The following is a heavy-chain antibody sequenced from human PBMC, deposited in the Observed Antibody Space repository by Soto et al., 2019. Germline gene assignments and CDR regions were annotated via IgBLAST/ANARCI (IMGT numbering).Heavy chain of an antibody. Sequence: ASVKVSCKASGYTFTSYDINWVRQANGQGLEWIGWMNPNSGNTGYAQKLQSRVTMTMNTCISTAYREMSSLRSEDTAVYYCASEVDGYRYCYYYGMDVWGQGTTVTVS. D-gene: IGHD5-18*01. J-gene: IGHJ6*02. CDR3: ASEVDGYRYCYYYGMDV. CDR2: MNPNSGNT. CDR1: GYTFTSYD. V-gene: IGHV1-8*01.